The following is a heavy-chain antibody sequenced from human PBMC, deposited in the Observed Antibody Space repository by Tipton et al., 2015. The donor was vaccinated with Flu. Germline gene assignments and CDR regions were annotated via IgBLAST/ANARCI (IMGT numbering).Heavy chain of an antibody. CDR2: ISNSGSSI. D-gene: IGHD5-18*01. J-gene: IGHJ3*01. CDR3: ARFAPWGSLAVMVTTPDAYDR. Sequence: QLVQSGGGLVNPGRSLRLSCAASEFTFSDYYMNWIRQAPGKGLEWISYISNSGSSIYYADSVKGRFTISRDNAKNSLYLQMNSLRVEDTALYYCARFAPWGSLAVMVTTPDAYDRWGQGTMVTVSS. V-gene: IGHV3-11*04. CDR1: EFTFSDYY.